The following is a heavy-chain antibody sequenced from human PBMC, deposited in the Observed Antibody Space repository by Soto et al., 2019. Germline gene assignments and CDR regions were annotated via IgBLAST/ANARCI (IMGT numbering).Heavy chain of an antibody. Sequence: PSETLSLTCTVSGGSISSSSYYWGWIRQPPGKGLEWIGSIYYSGSTYYNPSLKSRVTISVDTSKNQFSLKLSSVTAADTAVYYCARQGPDSSGSHGEFDYWGQGTLVTVSS. CDR3: ARQGPDSSGSHGEFDY. CDR2: IYYSGST. CDR1: GGSISSSSYY. V-gene: IGHV4-39*01. J-gene: IGHJ4*02. D-gene: IGHD3-22*01.